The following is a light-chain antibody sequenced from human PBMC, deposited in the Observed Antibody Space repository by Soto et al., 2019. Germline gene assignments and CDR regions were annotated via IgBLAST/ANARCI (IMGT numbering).Light chain of an antibody. Sequence: QPVLTQPASVSGSPGQSITISCTGTSSDVGSYNLVSWYQQHPGKVPKLMISEVTKRPSGVSNRFSGSKSGNTASLTISGLQAEDEADYYCCSYAGSGTYVVFGGGTKLTVL. V-gene: IGLV2-23*02. CDR1: SSDVGSYNL. CDR3: CSYAGSGTYVV. CDR2: EVT. J-gene: IGLJ2*01.